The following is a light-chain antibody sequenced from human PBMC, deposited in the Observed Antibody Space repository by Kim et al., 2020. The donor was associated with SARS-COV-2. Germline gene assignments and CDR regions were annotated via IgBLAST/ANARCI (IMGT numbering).Light chain of an antibody. V-gene: IGKV1-5*03. CDR2: RTS. CDR1: QNINIW. CDR3: QQYDAYPSSYT. J-gene: IGKJ2*01. Sequence: SVSDKISITCRANQNINIWLAWYQQKPGRAPNLLIYRTSILESEVPSRFSRRGSGTEFTLTISSLQAEDSATYYCQQYDAYPSSYTFGQENKLEI.